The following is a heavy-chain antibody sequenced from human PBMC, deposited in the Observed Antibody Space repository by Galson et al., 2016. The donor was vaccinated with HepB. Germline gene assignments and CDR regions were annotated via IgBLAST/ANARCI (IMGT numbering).Heavy chain of an antibody. CDR3: ARGGSRPIDY. V-gene: IGHV3-33*08. Sequence: SLRLSCAASGFTLSNSAMSWVRQAPGKGLEWVAVIWFDGSNKNYVDSVRGRFTISRDNAKNTLYLQMNSLRAEDTAVYYCARGGSRPIDYWGQGTLVTVSS. CDR1: GFTLSNSA. CDR2: IWFDGSNK. J-gene: IGHJ4*02. D-gene: IGHD1-26*01.